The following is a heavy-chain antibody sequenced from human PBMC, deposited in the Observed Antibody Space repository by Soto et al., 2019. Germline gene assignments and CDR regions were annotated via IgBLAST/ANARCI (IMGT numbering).Heavy chain of an antibody. CDR2: ISDDERQK. V-gene: IGHV3-30*04. Sequence: QVQLVESGGGVVQPGTSLRLSCAASGFTFSNYAMHWVRQAPGKGLEWVAVISDDERQKYYADSAKGRFTISRDNSKNLLYLQMNSLSVEDTALYYCARELGAIFDVDCWGQGTLVTVSS. J-gene: IGHJ4*02. D-gene: IGHD3-16*01. CDR1: GFTFSNYA. CDR3: ARELGAIFDVDC.